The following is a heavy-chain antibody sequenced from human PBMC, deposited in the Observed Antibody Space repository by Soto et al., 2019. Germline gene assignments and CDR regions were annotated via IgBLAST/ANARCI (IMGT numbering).Heavy chain of an antibody. CDR1: GFTFSSYA. V-gene: IGHV3-30-3*01. Sequence: QVQLVESGGGVVQPGRSLRLSCAASGFTFSSYAMHWVRQAPGKGLEWVAVISYDGNKKYYADSVKGRFTVSSDNSKNTLYLQMNSLRAEDTAVYYCASPRLSSDGTTPIDYWGQGTLVTVSS. CDR3: ASPRLSSDGTTPIDY. CDR2: ISYDGNKK. J-gene: IGHJ4*02. D-gene: IGHD1-1*01.